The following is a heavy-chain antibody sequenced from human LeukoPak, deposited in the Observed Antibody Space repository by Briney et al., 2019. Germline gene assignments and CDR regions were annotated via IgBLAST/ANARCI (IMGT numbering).Heavy chain of an antibody. Sequence: WASVKVSCKASGYTFTSYAMHWVRQAPGQRLEWMGWINAGNGNTKYSQKFQGRVTITRDTSASTAYMELSSLRSEDTAVYYCARNDQWRTFYFDYWGQGTLVTVSS. J-gene: IGHJ4*02. CDR2: INAGNGNT. CDR3: ARNDQWRTFYFDY. CDR1: GYTFTSYA. D-gene: IGHD6-19*01. V-gene: IGHV1-3*01.